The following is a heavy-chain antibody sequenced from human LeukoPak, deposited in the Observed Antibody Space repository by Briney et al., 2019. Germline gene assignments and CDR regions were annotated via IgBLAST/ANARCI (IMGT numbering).Heavy chain of an antibody. J-gene: IGHJ3*02. CDR1: GGSLSGYY. D-gene: IGHD3-10*01. CDR2: INHSGST. V-gene: IGHV4-34*01. Sequence: SETLSPTCAVYGGSLSGYYWSWNRQPPGKGLEWNGEINHSGSTNYKPSLKRRGTISVGTSKNQFSLKLSSVTAADTAVYYCARQSVLLWFGESNNDAFDIWGQGTMVTVSS. CDR3: ARQSVLLWFGESNNDAFDI.